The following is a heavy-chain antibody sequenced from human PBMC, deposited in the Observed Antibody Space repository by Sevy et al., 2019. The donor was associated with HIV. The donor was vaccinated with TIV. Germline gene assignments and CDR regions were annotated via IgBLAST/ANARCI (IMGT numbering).Heavy chain of an antibody. D-gene: IGHD3-9*01. Sequence: GESLKISCKGSGYSFTSYWIGWVRQMPGKGLEWMGIIYPGDSETRCGPSFQGQVTISADKSISTAYLQWSSLKASDTAMYYCARKYYDILTGYYRFDPWGQGTLVTVSS. V-gene: IGHV5-51*01. CDR2: IYPGDSET. J-gene: IGHJ5*02. CDR3: ARKYYDILTGYYRFDP. CDR1: GYSFTSYW.